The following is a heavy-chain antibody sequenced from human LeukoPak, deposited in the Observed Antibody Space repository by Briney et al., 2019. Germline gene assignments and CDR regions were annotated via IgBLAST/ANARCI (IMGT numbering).Heavy chain of an antibody. CDR2: IWYDGSNK. D-gene: IGHD2-2*01. Sequence: GGSLRLSCAASGFTFSSYGMHWVRQAPGKGLEWVAVIWYDGSNKYYADSVKGRFTISRDNSKNTLYLQMNSLRAEDTAVYYCARGPSSIPDLDYWGQGTLVTVSS. V-gene: IGHV3-33*01. CDR3: ARGPSSIPDLDY. J-gene: IGHJ4*02. CDR1: GFTFSSYG.